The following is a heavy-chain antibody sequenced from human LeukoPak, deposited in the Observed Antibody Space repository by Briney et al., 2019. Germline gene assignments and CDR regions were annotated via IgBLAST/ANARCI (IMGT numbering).Heavy chain of an antibody. D-gene: IGHD3-9*01. J-gene: IGHJ4*02. V-gene: IGHV4-34*01. CDR2: INHSGST. Sequence: PSETLSLTCAVYGGSFSGYYWSWIRQPPGKGLEWIGEINHSGSTNYNPSLKSRVTISVDSSRNRFSLKVSSVTAADTAVYYCARVYYDILTGPTPWGQGTLVTVSS. CDR1: GGSFSGYY. CDR3: ARVYYDILTGPTP.